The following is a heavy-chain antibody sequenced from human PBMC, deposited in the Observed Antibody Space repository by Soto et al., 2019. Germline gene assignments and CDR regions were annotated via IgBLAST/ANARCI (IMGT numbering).Heavy chain of an antibody. CDR1: GGSMRGYS. J-gene: IGHJ6*02. Sequence: SETLSLTCKVSGGSMRGYSWSWIRQTPGEGLEWIGYVSHSGRTDYSPSLKNRVTISLDMSKNHFALHVNSVDPADTAVYYCARVAMENYHDMWSGSTSSALDVWGQGTTVTVSS. CDR3: ARVAMENYHDMWSGSTSSALDV. CDR2: VSHSGRT. V-gene: IGHV4-59*13. D-gene: IGHD3-3*01.